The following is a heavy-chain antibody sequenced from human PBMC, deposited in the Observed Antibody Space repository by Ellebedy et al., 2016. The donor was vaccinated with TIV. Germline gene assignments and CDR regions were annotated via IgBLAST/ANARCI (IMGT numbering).Heavy chain of an antibody. CDR1: GFTFSSYW. D-gene: IGHD1-14*01. J-gene: IGHJ4*02. CDR3: ARGGNAESAVSH. CDR2: IKQDGSEK. V-gene: IGHV3-7*03. Sequence: PGGSLRLSCVASGFTFSSYWMSWVRQAPGKGLEWVGNIKQDGSEKQYVDSLKGRFIISRDNAKNSLYLQMSSLRAEDTALYYCARGGNAESAVSHWGQGTLVTVSS.